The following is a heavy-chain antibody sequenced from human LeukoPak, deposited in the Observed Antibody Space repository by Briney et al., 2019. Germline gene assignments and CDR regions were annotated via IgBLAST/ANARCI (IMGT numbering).Heavy chain of an antibody. CDR1: GFTFTSYA. Sequence: GGSLRLSCAASGFTFTSYAMTWVRQAPGKGLEWVSAITGSAGNTYFADSVRGRFTISRDNSKNTLYLQMNSLGAEDTAVYYCAKTRSWSSSAWFFDYWGQGTLVTVSS. CDR2: ITGSAGNT. J-gene: IGHJ4*02. CDR3: AKTRSWSSSAWFFDY. V-gene: IGHV3-23*01. D-gene: IGHD6-19*01.